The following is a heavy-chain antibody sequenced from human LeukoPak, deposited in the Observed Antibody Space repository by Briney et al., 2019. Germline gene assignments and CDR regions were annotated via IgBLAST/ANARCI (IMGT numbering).Heavy chain of an antibody. CDR3: ARIIFAGLRAFDK. Sequence: GASVKVSCKTSGYTFTSHDIHWVRQATGQDLEWLGWMNPNNGKAAYAQKFQGRITMTRNIAIRTAYMELNSLTSEDTAIYYCARIIFAGLRAFDKWGQGTMVTVSS. J-gene: IGHJ3*02. V-gene: IGHV1-8*01. CDR1: GYTFTSHD. D-gene: IGHD3-10*01. CDR2: MNPNNGKA.